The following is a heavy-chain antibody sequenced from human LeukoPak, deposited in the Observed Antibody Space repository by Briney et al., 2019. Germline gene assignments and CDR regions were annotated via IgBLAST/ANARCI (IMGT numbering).Heavy chain of an antibody. CDR2: IYTSGST. CDR1: GGSISSGSYY. CDR3: ARDTMVRGVPHPPLLACDY. V-gene: IGHV4-61*02. Sequence: KPSETLSLTCTVSGGSISSGSYYWSWIRQPAGKGLEWIGRIYTSGSTNYNPSLKSRVTISVDTSKNQFSLKLSSVTAADTAVYYCARDTMVRGVPHPPLLACDYWGQGTLVTVSS. D-gene: IGHD3-10*01. J-gene: IGHJ4*02.